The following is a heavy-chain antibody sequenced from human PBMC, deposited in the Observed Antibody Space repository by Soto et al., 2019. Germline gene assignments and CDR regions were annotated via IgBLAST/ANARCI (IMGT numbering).Heavy chain of an antibody. D-gene: IGHD3-22*01. CDR2: INAGNGNT. CDR1: GYTFTSYA. Sequence: QVQLVQSGAEEKKPGASVKVSCKASGYTFTSYAMHWVRQAPGQRLEWMGWINAGNGNTKYSQKFQGRVTITRDTSASTAYMELSSLRSEDTAVYYCASVRGRGDYDDSSGWFYWGQGTLVTVSA. CDR3: ASVRGRGDYDDSSGWFY. V-gene: IGHV1-3*05. J-gene: IGHJ4*02.